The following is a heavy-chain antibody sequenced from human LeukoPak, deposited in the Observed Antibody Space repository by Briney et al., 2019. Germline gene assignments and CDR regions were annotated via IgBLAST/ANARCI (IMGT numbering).Heavy chain of an antibody. CDR1: GGSFSGYY. J-gene: IGHJ4*02. V-gene: IGHV4-34*01. D-gene: IGHD4-11*01. CDR2: INHSGST. Sequence: PSETLSLTCAVYGGSFSGYYWSWIRQPPGKGLEWIGEINHSGSTNYNPSLKSRVTISVDTSKNQFSLKLSSVTAADTAVYYCARFTVTDRYLDYWGQGTLVTVSS. CDR3: ARFTVTDRYLDY.